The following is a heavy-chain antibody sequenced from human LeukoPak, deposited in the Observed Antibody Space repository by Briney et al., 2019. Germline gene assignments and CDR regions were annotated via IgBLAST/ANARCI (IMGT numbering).Heavy chain of an antibody. CDR3: RGGSGSYIMHY. Sequence: SETLSLTCALYGGSFSGYYWSWIRQPPGRGLEWIGEINHIGSTNYHPSLKSGSTISVDTPKKQLALKLSAVTAADRAGHCWRGGSGSYIMHYWGQGTLVTVSS. J-gene: IGHJ4*02. D-gene: IGHD3-10*01. CDR2: INHIGST. V-gene: IGHV4-34*01. CDR1: GGSFSGYY.